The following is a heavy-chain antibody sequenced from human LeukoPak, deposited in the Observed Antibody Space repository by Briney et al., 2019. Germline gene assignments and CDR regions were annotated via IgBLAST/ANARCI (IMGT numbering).Heavy chain of an antibody. CDR3: ALSPRLLEWLTGRRPAMDV. CDR1: GFTFSSYS. Sequence: PGGSLRLSCAASGFTFSSYSMNWVRQAPGKGLGWVSSISSSSSYIYYADSVKGRFTISRDNAKNSLYLQMNSLRAEDTAVYYCALSPRLLEWLTGRRPAMDVWGKGTTVTVSS. CDR2: ISSSSSYI. D-gene: IGHD3-3*01. V-gene: IGHV3-21*01. J-gene: IGHJ6*04.